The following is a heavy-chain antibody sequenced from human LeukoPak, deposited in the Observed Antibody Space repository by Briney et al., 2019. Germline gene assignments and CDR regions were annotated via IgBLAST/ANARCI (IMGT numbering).Heavy chain of an antibody. Sequence: GGSLRLSCAASGFTFSSYAMSWVRQAPGKGLEWVSAISGSGGSTYYADSVKGRFTISRDNSKNTLYLQMSSLRAEDTAVYYCAKVRDYYDSSGYLDAFDIWGQGTMVTVSS. CDR3: AKVRDYYDSSGYLDAFDI. D-gene: IGHD3-22*01. CDR1: GFTFSSYA. V-gene: IGHV3-23*01. J-gene: IGHJ3*02. CDR2: ISGSGGST.